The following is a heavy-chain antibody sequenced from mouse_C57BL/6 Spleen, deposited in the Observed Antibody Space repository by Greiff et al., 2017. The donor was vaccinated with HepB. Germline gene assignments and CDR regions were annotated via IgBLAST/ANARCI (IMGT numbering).Heavy chain of an antibody. CDR3: VRHAIYYDYDEGFAY. CDR2: IRSKSNNYAT. V-gene: IGHV10-1*01. D-gene: IGHD2-4*01. J-gene: IGHJ3*01. Sequence: EVQRVESGGGLVQPKGSLKLSCAASGFSFNTYAMNWVRQAPGKGLEWVARIRSKSNNYATYYADSVKDRFTISRDDSESMLYLQMNNLKTEDTAMYYCVRHAIYYDYDEGFAYWGQGTLVTVSA. CDR1: GFSFNTYA.